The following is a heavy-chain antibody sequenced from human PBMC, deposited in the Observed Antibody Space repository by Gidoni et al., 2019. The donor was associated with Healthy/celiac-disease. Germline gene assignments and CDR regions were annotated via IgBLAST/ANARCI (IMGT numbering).Heavy chain of an antibody. CDR2: ISGSGGST. V-gene: IGHV3-23*01. J-gene: IGHJ5*02. CDR1: GFTLRSYA. CDR3: AKGINIDFWSRIGWFDP. Sequence: EVQLLESGGGLVQPGGSLRLSCAASGFTLRSYAMSWVRQAPGKGLEWVSAISGSGGSTYYADSVKGRFTISRDNSKNTLYLQMNSLRAEDTAVYYCAKGINIDFWSRIGWFDPWGQGTLVTVSS. D-gene: IGHD3-3*01.